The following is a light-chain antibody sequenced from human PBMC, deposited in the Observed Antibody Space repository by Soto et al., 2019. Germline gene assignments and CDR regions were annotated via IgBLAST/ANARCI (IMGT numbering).Light chain of an antibody. CDR3: QQDYNLPP. CDR1: QSVSSSY. Sequence: PGDRVTLSCRASQSVSSSYLTWYQQKPGQAPRLLIYGASTRATSIPARFSGSGSGTDFTLTISSLQPEDFAVYYCQQDYNLPPFGPGTKVDIK. CDR2: GAS. V-gene: IGKV3D-7*01. J-gene: IGKJ3*01.